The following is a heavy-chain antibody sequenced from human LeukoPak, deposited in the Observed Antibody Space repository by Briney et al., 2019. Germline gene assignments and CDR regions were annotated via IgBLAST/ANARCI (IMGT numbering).Heavy chain of an antibody. D-gene: IGHD6-13*01. V-gene: IGHV3-7*01. CDR2: IKEDGSVR. CDR3: ARDPGISAAGTVGYFDY. CDR1: GFTFNTYW. Sequence: GGSLRLSCAVSGFTFNTYWMSWVRQAPGKGLEWVANIKEDGSVRYSVDSVKGRFTISRDNAENSVYLQMNSLRAEDTAVYYCARDPGISAAGTVGYFDYWGQGTLVTVSS. J-gene: IGHJ4*02.